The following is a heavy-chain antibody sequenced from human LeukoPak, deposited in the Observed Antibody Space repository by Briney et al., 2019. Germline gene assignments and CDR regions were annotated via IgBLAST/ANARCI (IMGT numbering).Heavy chain of an antibody. CDR1: GFTFSSYG. CDR3: AEPEGGYYDIRPD. J-gene: IGHJ4*02. D-gene: IGHD3-22*01. Sequence: PGRSLRLSCAASGFTFSSYGMHWVRQAPGKGLEWVAVISYDGSNKYYADSVKGRFTISRDNSKNTLYLQMNSLRAEDTAVYYCAEPEGGYYDIRPDWGQGTLVTVSS. CDR2: ISYDGSNK. V-gene: IGHV3-30*18.